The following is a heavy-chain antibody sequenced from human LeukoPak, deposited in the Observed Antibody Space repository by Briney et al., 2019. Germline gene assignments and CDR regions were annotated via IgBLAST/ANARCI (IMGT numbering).Heavy chain of an antibody. Sequence: SETLSLTCAVYGGSFSGYYWSWIRQRPGKGLEWIGEINHSGSTNYNPSLKSRVTISVDTSKNQFSLKLSSVTAADTAVYYCARADIVATIDYWGQGTLVTVSS. CDR3: ARADIVATIDY. CDR1: GGSFSGYY. J-gene: IGHJ4*02. CDR2: INHSGST. V-gene: IGHV4-34*01. D-gene: IGHD5-12*01.